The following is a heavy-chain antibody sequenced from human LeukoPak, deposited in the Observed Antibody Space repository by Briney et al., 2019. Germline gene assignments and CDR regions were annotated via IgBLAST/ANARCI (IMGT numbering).Heavy chain of an antibody. J-gene: IGHJ5*02. D-gene: IGHD2-2*01. V-gene: IGHV3-74*01. CDR2: INSDGSST. CDR3: ARRVVPAARWILFDP. CDR1: GFTFSSYW. Sequence: PGGSLRLSCAASGFTFSSYWMHWVRQAPGKGLVWVSRINSDGSSTSYADSVKGRFTISRDNAKNTLYLQMNSLRAADTAVYYCARRVVPAARWILFDPWGQGTLVTVSS.